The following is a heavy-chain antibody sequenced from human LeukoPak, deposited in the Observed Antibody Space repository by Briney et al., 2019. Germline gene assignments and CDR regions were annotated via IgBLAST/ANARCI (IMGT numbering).Heavy chain of an antibody. V-gene: IGHV4-61*02. D-gene: IGHD3/OR15-3a*01. CDR1: GGSISSDRFY. CDR3: ARVPDWTYAADY. J-gene: IGHJ4*02. CDR2: IKGSIT. Sequence: PSETLSLTCTVSGGSISSDRFYWTWVRQPAGRGLEWIGRIKGSITSYNPSLKSRVNISVDTSTNQFSLKLNSLTAADTAVYYCARVPDWTYAADYWGQGTLVTVSS.